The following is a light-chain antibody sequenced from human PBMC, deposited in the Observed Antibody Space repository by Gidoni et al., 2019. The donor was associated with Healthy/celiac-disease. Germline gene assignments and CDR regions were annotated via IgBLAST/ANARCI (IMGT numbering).Light chain of an antibody. CDR3: QKYNSAPLFT. J-gene: IGKJ3*01. Sequence: DIQMSQSPCSLSASLGDRVTTTCRASHGISNYLAWYHQKQGKVPKFLIYASSTLQSDVPSWFSGSGSGTDFTLTISSLQPEEVATYYCQKYNSAPLFTFGPXTKVDIK. CDR1: HGISNY. CDR2: ASS. V-gene: IGKV1-27*01.